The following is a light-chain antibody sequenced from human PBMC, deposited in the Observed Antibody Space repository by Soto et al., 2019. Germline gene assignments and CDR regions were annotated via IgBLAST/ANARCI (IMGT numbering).Light chain of an antibody. Sequence: EIVMTQSPAILSVSPGERATLSCRASQSVSSNLAWYQQKPGQAPRLLIYGASTRATGIPARFSGSGSGTEFTLTISSLQSEDFAVYYCQQYNNWPSGTFGQGTKVDFK. J-gene: IGKJ1*01. CDR2: GAS. CDR1: QSVSSN. CDR3: QQYNNWPSGT. V-gene: IGKV3-15*01.